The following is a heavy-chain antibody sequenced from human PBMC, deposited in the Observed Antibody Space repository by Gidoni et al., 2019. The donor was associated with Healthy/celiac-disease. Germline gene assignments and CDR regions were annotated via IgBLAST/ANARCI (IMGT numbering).Heavy chain of an antibody. CDR2: MNPNSGNT. V-gene: IGHV1-8*01. J-gene: IGHJ5*02. D-gene: IGHD3-3*01. CDR1: GYTFTSYD. Sequence: QVQLVQSGAEVKKPGASVKVSCKASGYTFTSYDINWVRQATGQGLEWMGWMNPNSGNTGYAQKFQGRVTMTRNTSISTAYMELSSLRSEDTAVYYCARRNPVVLRFLEWLPPDNWFDPWGQGTLVTVSS. CDR3: ARRNPVVLRFLEWLPPDNWFDP.